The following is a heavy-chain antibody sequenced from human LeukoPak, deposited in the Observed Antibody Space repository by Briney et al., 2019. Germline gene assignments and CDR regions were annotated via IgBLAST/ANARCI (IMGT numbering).Heavy chain of an antibody. V-gene: IGHV4-59*01. D-gene: IGHD5-24*01. CDR1: DASISGYY. CDR3: ARGRWLPNAFDI. CDR2: IHFSGST. Sequence: SETLSLTCTVSDASISGYYWSWIRQPPGKGLERIGSIHFSGSTNYNPSLKSRVTISVDTSKHQFSMKLKSVTAADTAVYFCARGRWLPNAFDIWGQGTMVTVFS. J-gene: IGHJ3*02.